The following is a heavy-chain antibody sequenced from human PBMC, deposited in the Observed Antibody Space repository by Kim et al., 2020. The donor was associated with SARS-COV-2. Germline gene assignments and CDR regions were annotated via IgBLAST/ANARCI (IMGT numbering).Heavy chain of an antibody. Sequence: DSVKGRFTIARNNSKNTLYLQMNSLRAEDTAVYYCARGLDYGDYLYGMDVWGQGTTVTVSS. CDR3: ARGLDYGDYLYGMDV. D-gene: IGHD4-17*01. J-gene: IGHJ6*02. V-gene: IGHV3-30*07.